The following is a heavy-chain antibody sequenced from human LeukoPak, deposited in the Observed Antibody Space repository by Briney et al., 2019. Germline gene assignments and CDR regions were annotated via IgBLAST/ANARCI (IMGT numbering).Heavy chain of an antibody. CDR1: GFTFSSYG. Sequence: GGSLRLSCAASGFTFSSYGMHWVRQAPGKGLEWVALISFDGSNQYYADSVKGRFTISRDNSKNTLYLQMNSLRAEDTAVYYCAKPPEVGATVGYFDYWGQGTLVTVSS. CDR3: AKPPEVGATVGYFDY. D-gene: IGHD1-26*01. CDR2: ISFDGSNQ. J-gene: IGHJ4*02. V-gene: IGHV3-30*18.